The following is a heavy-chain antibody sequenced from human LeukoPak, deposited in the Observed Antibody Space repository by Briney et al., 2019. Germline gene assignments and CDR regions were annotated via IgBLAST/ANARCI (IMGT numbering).Heavy chain of an antibody. CDR3: ARTTPSGTYFFDY. CDR1: GFTFDDYG. V-gene: IGHV3-20*01. J-gene: IGHJ4*02. Sequence: GGSLRLSCAASGFTFDDYGMSWVRQAPGKGLEWVSRINWNGGSAGYADSVKGRFTISRDNAKNSLYLQMNSLSAEDTALYHCARTTPSGTYFFDYWGQGTLVTVSS. D-gene: IGHD1-26*01. CDR2: INWNGGSA.